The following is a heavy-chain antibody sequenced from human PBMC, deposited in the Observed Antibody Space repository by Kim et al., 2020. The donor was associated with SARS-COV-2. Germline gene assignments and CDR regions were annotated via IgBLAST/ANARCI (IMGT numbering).Heavy chain of an antibody. CDR2: IYPGDSDT. CDR1: GYSFTSYW. V-gene: IGHV5-51*01. J-gene: IGHJ6*03. CDR3: ARAIFGVVDPYYYMDD. D-gene: IGHD3-3*01. Sequence: GESLKISCKGSGYSFTSYWIGWVRQMPGKGLEWMGIIYPGDSDTRYSPSFQGQVTISADKSISTAYLQWSSLKASDTALYYCARAIFGVVDPYYYMDDWGKGTTVTVSS.